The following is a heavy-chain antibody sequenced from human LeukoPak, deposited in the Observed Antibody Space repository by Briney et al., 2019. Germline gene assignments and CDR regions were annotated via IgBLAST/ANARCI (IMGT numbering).Heavy chain of an antibody. J-gene: IGHJ4*02. CDR3: ASGYSYGSFDY. D-gene: IGHD5-18*01. Sequence: ASVTVSFTASGYTFTIYDINWVRQAPGQGHEWMGWMNPNSGNTGYAQKFQGRVTMTRNTSISTAYMELSSLRSGDTAVYYCASGYSYGSFDYWGQGTLVTVSS. CDR2: MNPNSGNT. CDR1: GYTFTIYD. V-gene: IGHV1-8*01.